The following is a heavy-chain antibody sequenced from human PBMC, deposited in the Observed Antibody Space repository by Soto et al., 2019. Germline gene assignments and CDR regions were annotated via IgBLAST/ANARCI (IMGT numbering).Heavy chain of an antibody. CDR2: INHSGST. CDR1: GGSFSGYY. Sequence: QVQLQQWGAGLLKPSETLSLTCAVYGGSFSGYYWSSIRQPPGKGLEWIGEINHSGSTNYNPSLKSRVTISVDTSKNQFSLKLSSVTAADTAVYYCARAPICYDSEWFDPWGQGTLVTVSS. J-gene: IGHJ5*02. CDR3: ARAPICYDSEWFDP. D-gene: IGHD5-12*01. V-gene: IGHV4-34*01.